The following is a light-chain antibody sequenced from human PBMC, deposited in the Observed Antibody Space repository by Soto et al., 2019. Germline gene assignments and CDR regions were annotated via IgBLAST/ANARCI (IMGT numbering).Light chain of an antibody. CDR1: QGVSRK. Sequence: TQSPATLSASVGDSFTFSCRASQGVSRKLAWYQHKPGQAPRLLIYLASNRAAGVPARFSGSGSGTDFTLTISDVEPEDFAVYYCHQRQSWPRTFGQGTKVDIK. J-gene: IGKJ1*01. CDR2: LAS. V-gene: IGKV3-11*01. CDR3: HQRQSWPRT.